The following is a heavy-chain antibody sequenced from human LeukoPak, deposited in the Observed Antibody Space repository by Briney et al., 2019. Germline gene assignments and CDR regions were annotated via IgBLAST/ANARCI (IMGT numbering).Heavy chain of an antibody. CDR3: ARAPNWNYAENYYFDS. Sequence: SETLSLTCTVSGYSISMGYYWGWIRQPPGKGLEWIGSNYHSGSTYYNPSLKSRVSISVDTSKNQISLKLSSVTAADTAVYYCARAPNWNYAENYYFDSWGQGTLVTVSS. D-gene: IGHD1-7*01. J-gene: IGHJ4*02. V-gene: IGHV4-38-2*02. CDR2: NYHSGST. CDR1: GYSISMGYY.